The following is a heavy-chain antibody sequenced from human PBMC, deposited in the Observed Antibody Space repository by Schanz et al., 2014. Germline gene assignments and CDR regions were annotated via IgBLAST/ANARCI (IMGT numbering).Heavy chain of an antibody. CDR2: IIPSLGLA. V-gene: IGHV1-69*09. CDR3: ARDRLECGAECYSVEVFEI. CDR1: GGTFSSFG. Sequence: DLEQSGAEVKKPGSSVKVSCKASGGTFSSFGINWVRQAPGQGLEWMGRIIPSLGLAKYEQKFQDKVTITADTSTTTAYMELSGLRSEDTAVYYCARDRLECGAECYSVEVFEIWGQGTLVIVSS. J-gene: IGHJ4*02. D-gene: IGHD2-21*01.